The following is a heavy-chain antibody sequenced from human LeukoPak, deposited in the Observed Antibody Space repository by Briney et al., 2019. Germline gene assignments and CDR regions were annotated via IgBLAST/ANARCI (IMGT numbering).Heavy chain of an antibody. V-gene: IGHV4-39*01. J-gene: IGHJ4*02. CDR1: GGYISSSSYY. Sequence: SETLSLTCTVSGGYISSSSYYWGSIRQPPVKGLEWIGSISYTGSTYYNPSLKSRVSISADTSKNQFSLKLSSVTAADTAIYYWARSFGYSYGLPFDYWGQGNLVTVSS. CDR2: ISYTGST. D-gene: IGHD5-18*01. CDR3: ARSFGYSYGLPFDY.